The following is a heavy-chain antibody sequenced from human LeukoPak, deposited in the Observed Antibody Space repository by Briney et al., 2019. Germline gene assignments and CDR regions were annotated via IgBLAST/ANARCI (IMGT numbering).Heavy chain of an antibody. V-gene: IGHV1-2*02. CDR2: INPNDGDT. CDR1: GYTFTDYY. Sequence: GASVKVSCKASGYTFTDYYMHWVRQAPGQGFEWMGWINPNDGDTNYAQKFQGRVTMTRDTSISTAYMELSSLRSEDTAVYYCARVGGGYSYGYLYYFDYWGQGTLVTVSS. D-gene: IGHD5-18*01. J-gene: IGHJ4*02. CDR3: ARVGGGYSYGYLYYFDY.